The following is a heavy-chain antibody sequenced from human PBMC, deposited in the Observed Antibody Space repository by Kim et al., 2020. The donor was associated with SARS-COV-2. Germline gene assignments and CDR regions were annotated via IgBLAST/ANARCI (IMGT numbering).Heavy chain of an antibody. Sequence: NNSPKCRGRVTITRDTSASTAYMQLASLRSEDTAVYYCARGGLPGWFDPWGQGTLVTVSS. J-gene: IGHJ5*02. V-gene: IGHV1-3*01. CDR3: ARGGLPGWFDP.